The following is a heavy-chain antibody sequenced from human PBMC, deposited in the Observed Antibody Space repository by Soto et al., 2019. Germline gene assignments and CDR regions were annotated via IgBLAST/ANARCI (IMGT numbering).Heavy chain of an antibody. CDR2: IIPLFGTA. V-gene: IGHV1-69*01. J-gene: IGHJ6*02. Sequence: QVQLVQSGAEVKKPGSSVKVSCKTSGDTFSSYGISWVRQAPGQGLEWMGGIIPLFGTAHYAQKFQGRVTITADESTSTAYMELSSLRSDDTAIYYCARDDTALFGVDVWVQGTTVTVSS. CDR1: GDTFSSYG. D-gene: IGHD5-18*01. CDR3: ARDDTALFGVDV.